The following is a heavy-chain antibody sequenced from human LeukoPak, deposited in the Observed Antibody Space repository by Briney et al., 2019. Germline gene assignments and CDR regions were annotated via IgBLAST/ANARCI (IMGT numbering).Heavy chain of an antibody. Sequence: GGSLRLSCAASGFTFSSYWMHWVRHAPGKGLVWVSRITSDGSNKYYADSVKGRFTISRDNSKNTLYLQMNSLRAEDTAVYYCAREAGVLRFLEWLFDYWGQGTLVTVSS. J-gene: IGHJ4*02. CDR3: AREAGVLRFLEWLFDY. CDR1: GFTFSSYW. D-gene: IGHD3-3*01. V-gene: IGHV3-30*19. CDR2: ITSDGSNK.